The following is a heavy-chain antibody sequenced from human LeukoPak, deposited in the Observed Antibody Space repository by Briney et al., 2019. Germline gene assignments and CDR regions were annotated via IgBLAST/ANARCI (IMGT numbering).Heavy chain of an antibody. CDR1: GFTLSSYA. J-gene: IGHJ6*04. D-gene: IGHD2-21*02. V-gene: IGHV3-23*01. CDR2: ISGSGVST. Sequence: GGSLTLPCAPSGFTLSSYAMSWVRQAPGKGLEWVSSISGSGVSTYYADPVKGRFTISRDNCKNTLYLQTSSLRAEDTAVYYCCRHGPRGPFASVTSRVYYGMDVWGKGTTVTVSS. CDR3: CRHGPRGPFASVTSRVYYGMDV.